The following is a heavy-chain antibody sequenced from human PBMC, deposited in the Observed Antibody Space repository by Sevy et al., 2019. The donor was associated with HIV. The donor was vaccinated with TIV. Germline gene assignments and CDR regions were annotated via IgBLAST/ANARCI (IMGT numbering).Heavy chain of an antibody. D-gene: IGHD5-18*01. Sequence: GGSLRLSCAASGFTVNSNYMTWVRQAPGKGLEGVSVIYSDGTTYHADSVKDRFTISRDNFKNTLYLQMNSLRAGDTAVYYCARGKSGYGYALNYWGQGTLVTVSS. CDR1: GFTVNSNY. V-gene: IGHV3-66*01. J-gene: IGHJ4*02. CDR2: IYSDGTT. CDR3: ARGKSGYGYALNY.